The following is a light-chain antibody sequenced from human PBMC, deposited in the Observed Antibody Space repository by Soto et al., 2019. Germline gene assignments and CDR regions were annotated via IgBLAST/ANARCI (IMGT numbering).Light chain of an antibody. J-gene: IGLJ3*02. Sequence: QPVLTQPPSGSGAPGQRVTISCTGSSSNIGAGYDVHWYHQLPGTAPKLLIYGNSNRPSGVPDRFSGSKSGTSASLAITGLQAEDEADYYCQSYDSSLSGWVFGGGTKLTVL. CDR2: GNS. V-gene: IGLV1-40*01. CDR1: SSNIGAGYD. CDR3: QSYDSSLSGWV.